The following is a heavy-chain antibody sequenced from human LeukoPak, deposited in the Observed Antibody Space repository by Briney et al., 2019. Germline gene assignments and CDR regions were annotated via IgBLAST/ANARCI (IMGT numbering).Heavy chain of an antibody. D-gene: IGHD6-6*01. CDR1: GFTFDDYT. J-gene: IGHJ4*02. CDR2: ISWDGGST. Sequence: GGSLRLSCAASGFTFDDYTMHWVRQAPGKGLEWVSLISWDGGSTYYADSVKGRFTISRDNSKNSLYLQMNSLRTEDTALYYCAKDTGYSSSCFDYWGQGTLVTVSS. V-gene: IGHV3-43*01. CDR3: AKDTGYSSSCFDY.